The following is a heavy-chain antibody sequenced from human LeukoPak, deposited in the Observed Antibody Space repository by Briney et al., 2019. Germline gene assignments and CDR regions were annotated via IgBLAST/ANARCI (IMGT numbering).Heavy chain of an antibody. CDR1: GGSISSYY. D-gene: IGHD3-3*01. J-gene: IGHJ4*02. CDR3: ARHADQYYDFWSGYLTGFDY. V-gene: IGHV4-59*08. CDR2: IYYSGST. Sequence: SETLSLTCTVSGGSISSYYWSWIRQPPGKGLEWIGYIYYSGSTNYNPSLKSRVTISVDTSKNQSSLKLSSVTAADTAVYYCARHADQYYDFWSGYLTGFDYWGQGTLVTVSS.